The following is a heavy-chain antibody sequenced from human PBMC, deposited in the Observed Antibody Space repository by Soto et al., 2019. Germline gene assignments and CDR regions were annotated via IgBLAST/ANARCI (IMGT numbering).Heavy chain of an antibody. CDR1: GGTFSSYA. CDR2: IIPIFGTA. D-gene: IGHD6-13*01. J-gene: IGHJ4*02. Sequence: ASVKVSCKASGGTFSSYAISWVRQAPGQGLEWMGGIIPIFGTANYAQKFQGRVTITADESTSTAYMELSSLRSEDTAVYYCAREGYSSSFSLDYWGQGTLVTVSS. CDR3: AREGYSSSFSLDY. V-gene: IGHV1-69*13.